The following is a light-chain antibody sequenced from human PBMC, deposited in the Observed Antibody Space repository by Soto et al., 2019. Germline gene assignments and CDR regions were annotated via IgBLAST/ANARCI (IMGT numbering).Light chain of an antibody. CDR2: AAS. Sequence: DIHLTQSPSFLPASVGDRVTITCRASQGISSFLAWYQQKPGKAPNLLMYAASTLQSGVPSRFSGGESGTESTLTISSLQPEDFATYYCQQSYSPSITFGQGTRLEI. CDR1: QGISSF. CDR3: QQSYSPSIT. V-gene: IGKV1-9*01. J-gene: IGKJ5*01.